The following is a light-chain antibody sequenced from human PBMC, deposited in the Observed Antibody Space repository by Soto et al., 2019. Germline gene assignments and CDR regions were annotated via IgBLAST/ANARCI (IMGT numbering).Light chain of an antibody. Sequence: QSALAQPASVSGSPGQSITMSCTGSSADIGSHDYVSWYQQHPGKVPKLIIYEVSKRPSGASDRFSGSKSGNAAYLSISGLQPEDEADYYCNSYTTTSALVFGTGTKVTVL. CDR3: NSYTTTSALV. J-gene: IGLJ1*01. CDR1: SADIGSHDY. V-gene: IGLV2-14*01. CDR2: EVS.